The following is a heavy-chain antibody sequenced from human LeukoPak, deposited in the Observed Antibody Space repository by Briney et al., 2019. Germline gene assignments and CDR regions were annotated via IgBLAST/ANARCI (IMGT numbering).Heavy chain of an antibody. D-gene: IGHD3-10*01. CDR2: ISWNSGSI. Sequence: GRSLRLSCAASGFTFADYAMHWVRQAPGKGLEWVSGISWNSGSIVYTDSVKGRFTISRDNAKNSLYLQMNSLRAEDTALYYCAKDYYDGSGSYYWFDYWGQGTLVTVSS. CDR3: AKDYYDGSGSYYWFDY. J-gene: IGHJ4*02. CDR1: GFTFADYA. V-gene: IGHV3-9*01.